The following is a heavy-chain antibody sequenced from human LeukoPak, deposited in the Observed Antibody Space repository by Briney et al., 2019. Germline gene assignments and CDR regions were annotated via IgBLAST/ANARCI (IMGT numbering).Heavy chain of an antibody. CDR2: FDPEDGET. CDR3: ATANYDSSGYDY. D-gene: IGHD3-22*01. V-gene: IGHV1-24*01. J-gene: IGHJ4*02. CDR1: GYTLTELS. Sequence: ASVTVSCTVSGYTLTELSMHWVRQAPGKGLEWMGGFDPEDGETIYAQKFQGRVTMTEDTSTDTAYMELSSLRSEDTAVYYCATANYDSSGYDYWGQGTLVTVSS.